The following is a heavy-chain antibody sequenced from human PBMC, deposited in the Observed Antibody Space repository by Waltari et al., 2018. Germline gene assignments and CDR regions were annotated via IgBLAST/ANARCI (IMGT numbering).Heavy chain of an antibody. Sequence: QVQLQQWGAGLLKPSEPLSLPCAVYGGYFSGYYWRWIRQPPGKGLEWIGENNHSGSTNYNPSLKSRVTIPVDTSKNQFSLKVNSVTAADTAVYYCARFRITMIVADAFDIWGQGTMVTVSS. J-gene: IGHJ3*02. CDR2: NNHSGST. D-gene: IGHD3-22*01. CDR3: ARFRITMIVADAFDI. CDR1: GGYFSGYY. V-gene: IGHV4-34*01.